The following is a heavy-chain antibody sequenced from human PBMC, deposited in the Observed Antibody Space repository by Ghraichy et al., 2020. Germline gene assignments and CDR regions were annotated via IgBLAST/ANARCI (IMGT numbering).Heavy chain of an antibody. CDR2: ISGSGGST. D-gene: IGHD3-10*01. V-gene: IGHV3-23*01. CDR1: GFTFSSYA. Sequence: GSLRLSCAASGFTFSSYAMSWVRQAPGKGLEWVSAISGSGGSTYYADSVKGRFTISRDSSKNTVYLQMNSLRAEDTAVYYCAKGWYAGSGSYYPFDYWGPGTLVTVSS. CDR3: AKGWYAGSGSYYPFDY. J-gene: IGHJ4*02.